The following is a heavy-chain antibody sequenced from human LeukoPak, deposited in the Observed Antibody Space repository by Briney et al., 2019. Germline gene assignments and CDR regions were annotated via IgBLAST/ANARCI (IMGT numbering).Heavy chain of an antibody. Sequence: GGSLRLSCAASGFTFTHYWMSWVRQAPGKGLEWVANINQDGSEKYYVDPVKGRFTISRDNAKNSLNLQMNSLRAEDTAIYYCARDPGSDTAMDTRAGVWGQGTLVTVSS. D-gene: IGHD5-18*01. J-gene: IGHJ4*02. CDR3: ARDPGSDTAMDTRAGV. CDR2: INQDGSEK. V-gene: IGHV3-7*01. CDR1: GFTFTHYW.